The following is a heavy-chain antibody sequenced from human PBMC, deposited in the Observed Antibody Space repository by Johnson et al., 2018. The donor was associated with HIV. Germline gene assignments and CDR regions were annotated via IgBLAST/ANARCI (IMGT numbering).Heavy chain of an antibody. CDR2: IWYDGSNK. D-gene: IGHD2-15*01. J-gene: IGHJ3*02. Sequence: VQLVESGGGVVQPGRSLRLSCAASGFTFSSYGMHWVRQAPGKGLEWVAVIWYDGSNKYYADSVKGRFTISRDNSKNTLYLQMNSLRAEDTAVYYCATPQEGYSAFDIWGQGTMVTVSS. CDR3: ATPQEGYSAFDI. CDR1: GFTFSSYG. V-gene: IGHV3-33*01.